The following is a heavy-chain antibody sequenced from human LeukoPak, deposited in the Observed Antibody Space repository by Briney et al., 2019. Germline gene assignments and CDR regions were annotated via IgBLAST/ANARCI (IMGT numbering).Heavy chain of an antibody. CDR3: ARVRDRSSYFYDFDY. CDR1: GGSINSYY. J-gene: IGHJ4*02. D-gene: IGHD3-22*01. CDR2: IHYSGST. Sequence: PSETLSLTCTVSGGSINSYYWSWIRQPPGKGLEWIGCIHYSGSTNYNPSLKSRVTISVDTFKNQFSLRLSSVTAADTAVYYCARVRDRSSYFYDFDYWGQGTLVTVSS. V-gene: IGHV4-59*01.